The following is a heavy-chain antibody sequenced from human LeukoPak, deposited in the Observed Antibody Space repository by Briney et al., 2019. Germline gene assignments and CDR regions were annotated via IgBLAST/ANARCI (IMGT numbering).Heavy chain of an antibody. CDR2: ISASGGST. D-gene: IGHD6-19*01. J-gene: IGHJ4*02. V-gene: IGHV3-23*01. CDR1: GFTFSSYA. Sequence: PGGSLRLSCAASGFTFSSYAMSWVRQAPGKGLEWVSSISASGGSTYYADSVKGRFTISRDNSKNTLHLQMNSLRAEDTAIYYCPRGSSGPDYWGQGVLVVVSS. CDR3: PRGSSGPDY.